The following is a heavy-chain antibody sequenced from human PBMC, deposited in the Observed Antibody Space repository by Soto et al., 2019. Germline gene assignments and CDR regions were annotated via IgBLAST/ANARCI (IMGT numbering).Heavy chain of an antibody. V-gene: IGHV3-21*01. CDR1: GFTFSSYS. Sequence: EMQLVESGGGLVKPGGSLRLSCAASGFTFSSYSMNWVRQAPGKGLEWVSSISSSSSYIYYADSVKGRFTISRDNAKNSLYLQMNSLRAEDTAVYYCARDSDGDLNWFDPWGQGTLVTVSS. CDR2: ISSSSSYI. CDR3: ARDSDGDLNWFDP. D-gene: IGHD4-17*01. J-gene: IGHJ5*02.